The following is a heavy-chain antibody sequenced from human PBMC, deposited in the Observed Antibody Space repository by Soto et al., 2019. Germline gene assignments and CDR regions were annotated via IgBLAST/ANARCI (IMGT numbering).Heavy chain of an antibody. V-gene: IGHV3-23*01. CDR3: AKPNLHCTSTSCYDH. J-gene: IGHJ4*02. D-gene: IGHD2-2*01. CDR1: GFTFSSYA. Sequence: VQLLESGGDLVQPGGSLRLSCAASGFTFSSYAMSWVRQAPGKGLEWVSVIGGSGGTTNYADSVKGRFTISRDNSKNTLYLQMNSLRAEDTAVYYCAKPNLHCTSTSCYDHWGQGTLVTVSS. CDR2: IGGSGGTT.